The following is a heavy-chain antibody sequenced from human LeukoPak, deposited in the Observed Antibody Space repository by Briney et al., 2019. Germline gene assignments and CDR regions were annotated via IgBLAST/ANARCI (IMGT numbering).Heavy chain of an antibody. CDR1: GGSFSGYY. Sequence: SETLSLTCAVYGGSFSGYYWSWIRQPPGKGLEWIGYIYYSGSTYYNPSLKSRVTISVDTSKNQFSLRLTSVTAADTAVYYCARHSGSSPHYFDCWGQGTLVTVSS. V-gene: IGHV4-59*08. D-gene: IGHD1-26*01. J-gene: IGHJ4*02. CDR2: IYYSGST. CDR3: ARHSGSSPHYFDC.